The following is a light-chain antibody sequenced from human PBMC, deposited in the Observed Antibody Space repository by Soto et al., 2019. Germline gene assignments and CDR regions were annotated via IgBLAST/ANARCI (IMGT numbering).Light chain of an antibody. CDR2: EVS. Sequence: QSVLTQPASVSGSPGQSITISCTGTSSDVGTYNYVSWYQHYPGKAPKLMIYEVSNRPSGISYRFSGSKSGNTASLTISGLQAEDEADYYCTSYTSTYTLVFGGGTKVTVL. CDR1: SSDVGTYNY. V-gene: IGLV2-14*01. CDR3: TSYTSTYTLV. J-gene: IGLJ2*01.